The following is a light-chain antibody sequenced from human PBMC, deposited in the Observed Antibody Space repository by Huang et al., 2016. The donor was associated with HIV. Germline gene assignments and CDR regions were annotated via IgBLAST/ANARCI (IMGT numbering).Light chain of an antibody. CDR2: GAS. J-gene: IGKJ1*01. CDR1: QDIYNY. V-gene: IGKV1-17*03. Sequence: DIQLTQYPSAMAASVGERVIITCRATQDIYNYLAWFQQQPGKAPKRLIYGASSLQTGVPSRFSGSGSGTEFTLTINNLQPEDSATYFCLQHKNFHAPTFGQGTKVEIK. CDR3: LQHKNFHAPT.